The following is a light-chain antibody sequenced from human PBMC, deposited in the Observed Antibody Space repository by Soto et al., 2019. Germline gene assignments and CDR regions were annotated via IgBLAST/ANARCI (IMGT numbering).Light chain of an antibody. CDR1: QSISSW. Sequence: DIQMTQSPSTLSASVGDRVTITCRASQSISSWLAWYQQKPGKAPKLLIYDVSSLESGVPSRLSGSGSGTEFTLTISSLKSEDFAVYYCQQYKNWPLFGHGTRLEI. CDR2: DVS. V-gene: IGKV1-5*01. J-gene: IGKJ5*01. CDR3: QQYKNWPL.